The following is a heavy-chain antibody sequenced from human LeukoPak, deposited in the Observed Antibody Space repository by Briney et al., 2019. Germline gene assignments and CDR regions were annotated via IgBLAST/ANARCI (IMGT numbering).Heavy chain of an antibody. V-gene: IGHV3-23*01. CDR3: AKRDRPCSGDCSAPYYFDY. D-gene: IGHD2-21*02. J-gene: IGHJ4*02. CDR1: GFTFSSFA. CDR2: ICRSGANT. Sequence: GGSLRLSCAASGFTFSSFAMSWVRQAPGKGLEWVSSICRSGANTYYADSVKGRFTIARDNSKNTLYLQMSSLRAEDTAVYYCAKRDRPCSGDCSAPYYFDYWGQGTLVTVSS.